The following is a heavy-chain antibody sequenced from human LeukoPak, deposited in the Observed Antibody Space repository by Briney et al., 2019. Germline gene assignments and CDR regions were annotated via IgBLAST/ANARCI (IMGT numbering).Heavy chain of an antibody. CDR2: IYYSGST. V-gene: IGHV4-39*01. Sequence: SETLSLTCTVSGGPISSSSYYWGWIRQPPGKGLEWIGSIYYSGSTYYNPSLKSRVTISVDTSKNQFSLKLGSVTAADTAVYYCARRSYDILTGYYPNWFDPWGQGTLVTVSS. D-gene: IGHD3-9*01. J-gene: IGHJ5*02. CDR1: GGPISSSSYY. CDR3: ARRSYDILTGYYPNWFDP.